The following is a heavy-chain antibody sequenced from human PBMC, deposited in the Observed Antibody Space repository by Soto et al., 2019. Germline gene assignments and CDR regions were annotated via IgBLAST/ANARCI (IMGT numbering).Heavy chain of an antibody. Sequence: EVQLLESGGGLVQPGESLRLSCAASGFTFSSYAMSWARQAPGKGLEWVSSIGVSSDAYYADSVKGRFTISRDNSRNTLYLQMNSLIAEDTALYYCAKNYFFDSWGQGTLVTVSS. V-gene: IGHV3-23*01. CDR2: IGVSSDA. CDR3: AKNYFFDS. J-gene: IGHJ4*02. CDR1: GFTFSSYA.